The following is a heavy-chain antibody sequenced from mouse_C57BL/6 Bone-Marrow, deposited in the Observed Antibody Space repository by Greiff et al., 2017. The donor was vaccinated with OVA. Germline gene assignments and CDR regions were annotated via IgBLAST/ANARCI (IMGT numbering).Heavy chain of an antibody. CDR2: INYDGSST. CDR1: GFTFSDYY. V-gene: IGHV5-16*01. CDR3: ARVRFYAMDY. Sequence: EVNVVESEGGLVQPGSSMKLSCTASGFTFSDYYMAWVRQVPEKGLEWVANINYDGSSTYYLDSLKSRFIISRDNAKNILYLQMSSLKSEDTATYYCARVRFYAMDYWGQGTSVTVSS. J-gene: IGHJ4*01.